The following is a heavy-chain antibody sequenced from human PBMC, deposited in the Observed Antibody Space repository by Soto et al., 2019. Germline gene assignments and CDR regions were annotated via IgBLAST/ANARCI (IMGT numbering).Heavy chain of an antibody. D-gene: IGHD7-27*01. V-gene: IGHV1-69*06. J-gene: IGHJ4*02. CDR1: GGTFSGHA. CDR3: ARGPNWGYRFDS. Sequence: QVQLVQSGAEVKKPGSSVKVSCEASGGTFSGHAISWVRQAPGQGPEWMGGLIPLFGTTQHAQRFQGRLTITADKSTTTAYMALTSLRFEDKAIYYCARGPNWGYRFDSWGQGTLVTVSS. CDR2: LIPLFGTT.